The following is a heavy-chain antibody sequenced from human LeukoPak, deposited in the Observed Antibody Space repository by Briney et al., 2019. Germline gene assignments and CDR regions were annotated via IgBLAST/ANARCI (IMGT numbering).Heavy chain of an antibody. J-gene: IGHJ6*02. Sequence: GASVKVSCKASGGTFSSYAISWVRQAPGQGLEWMGRIIPIFGIANYAQKFQGRVTITADKSTSTAYMELSSLRSEDTAVYYCARSGIFGVVHYYYGMDVWGQGTTVTVSS. CDR1: GGTFSSYA. V-gene: IGHV1-69*04. CDR2: IIPIFGIA. D-gene: IGHD3-3*01. CDR3: ARSGIFGVVHYYYGMDV.